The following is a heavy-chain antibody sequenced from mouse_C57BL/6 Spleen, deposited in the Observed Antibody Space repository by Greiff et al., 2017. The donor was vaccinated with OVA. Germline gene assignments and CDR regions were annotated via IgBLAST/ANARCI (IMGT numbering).Heavy chain of an antibody. CDR2: IDPENGDT. J-gene: IGHJ1*03. CDR3: SSYCYDDWYIDD. Sequence: VQLQQSGAELVRPGASVKLSCTASGFNIKDDYMHWVKQRPEQGLERIGWIDPENGDTDYASKFQGKATITADTSSNTAYLQLSSLTSEDTAVDYCSSYCYDDWYIDDWGKGTTVTVSS. CDR1: GFNIKDDY. V-gene: IGHV14-4*01. D-gene: IGHD2-12*01.